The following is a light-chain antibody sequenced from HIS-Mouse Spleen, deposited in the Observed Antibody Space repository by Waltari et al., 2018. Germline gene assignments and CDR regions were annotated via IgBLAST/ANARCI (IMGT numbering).Light chain of an antibody. V-gene: IGKV1-33*01. Sequence: DIQMTQSPSSLSASVGDRVTITCQASQDISNYLNWYQQKPGKAPKLLIYDASNLETGVPSRFSGSGSGTDFTFTISSLQPEDIATYYCQQYDNIPRGAHALTFGGGTKVEIK. CDR1: QDISNY. J-gene: IGKJ4*01. CDR3: QQYDNIPRGAHALT. CDR2: DAS.